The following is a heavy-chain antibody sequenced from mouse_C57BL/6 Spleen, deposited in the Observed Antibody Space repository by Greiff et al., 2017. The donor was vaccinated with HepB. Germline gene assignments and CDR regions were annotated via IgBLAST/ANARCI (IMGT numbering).Heavy chain of an antibody. Sequence: QVHVKQSGAELVKPGASVKLSCKASGYTFTEYTIHWVKQRSGQGLEWIGWFYPGSGSIKYNEKFKDKATLTADKSSSTVYMELSRLTSEDSAVYFCARHEETDYYGSRGWYFDVWGTGTTVTVSS. V-gene: IGHV1-62-2*01. CDR3: ARHEETDYYGSRGWYFDV. J-gene: IGHJ1*03. CDR1: GYTFTEYT. D-gene: IGHD1-1*01. CDR2: FYPGSGSI.